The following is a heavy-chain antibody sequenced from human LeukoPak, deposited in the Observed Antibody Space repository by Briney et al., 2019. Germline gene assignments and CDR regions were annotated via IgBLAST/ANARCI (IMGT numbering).Heavy chain of an antibody. J-gene: IGHJ4*02. CDR1: GFTFSDYS. CDR3: ASERLVVRGITGYFDY. V-gene: IGHV3-21*01. D-gene: IGHD3-10*01. Sequence: GGSLRLSCAASGFTFSDYSMNWVRQAPGKGLEWVSSISFTSSFVYYADSVKGRFTISRDNAKNSLYLQMDSLRAEDTAVYYCASERLVVRGITGYFDYWGQGTLVTVSS. CDR2: ISFTSSFV.